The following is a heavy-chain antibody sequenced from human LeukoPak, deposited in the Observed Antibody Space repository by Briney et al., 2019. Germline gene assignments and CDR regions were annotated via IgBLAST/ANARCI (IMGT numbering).Heavy chain of an antibody. CDR3: AKSLAAAGRMYFDY. CDR1: EFSFSNYA. CDR2: IIGSGGST. V-gene: IGHV3-23*01. D-gene: IGHD6-13*01. Sequence: GGSLRLSCAAYEFSFSNYAMTWVRQAPGKGLEWVSSIIGSGGSTYYADSVKGRFTISRDNSKNTLYLQMSSLRAEDTAVYYCAKSLAAAGRMYFDYWGQGTLVTVSS. J-gene: IGHJ4*02.